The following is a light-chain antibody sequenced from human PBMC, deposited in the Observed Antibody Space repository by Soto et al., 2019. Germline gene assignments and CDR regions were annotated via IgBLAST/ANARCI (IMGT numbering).Light chain of an antibody. J-gene: IGLJ3*02. CDR3: AAWDDSLSGRV. V-gene: IGLV1-44*01. Sequence: QSVLTQPPSASRTPGQRVTISCSGSSSNIGSNTVSWYQQLPGTAPKLLIYNYDQRPSGVPDRFSGSKSGTSASLAISGLQSEDEADYYCAAWDDSLSGRVFGGGTKLTVL. CDR1: SSNIGSNT. CDR2: NYD.